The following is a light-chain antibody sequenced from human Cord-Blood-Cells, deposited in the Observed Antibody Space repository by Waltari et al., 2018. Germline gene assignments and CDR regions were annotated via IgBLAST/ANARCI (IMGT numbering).Light chain of an antibody. V-gene: IGKV3-20*01. CDR2: GAS. Sequence: EIVLTQSPRTLSLSPGERATLSCRASQSVSSSYLAWYQQKPGQAPRLLIYGASSRATGIPDRFSGSGSGTDFTLTISRLEPEDFAVYYCQQYGSSPPFGPGTKVDIK. J-gene: IGKJ3*01. CDR3: QQYGSSPP. CDR1: QSVSSSY.